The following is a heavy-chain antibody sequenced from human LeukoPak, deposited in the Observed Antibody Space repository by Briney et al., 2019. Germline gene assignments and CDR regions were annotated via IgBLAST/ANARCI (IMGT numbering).Heavy chain of an antibody. D-gene: IGHD3-3*01. CDR3: ARQRRFLALGMDV. CDR1: GGSFSSYY. V-gene: IGHV4-59*08. J-gene: IGHJ6*02. Sequence: PSETLSLTCAAYGGSFSSYYWSWIRQPPGKGLEWIGYIYYSGSTNYNPSLKSRVTISVDTSKNQFSLKLSSVTAADTAVYYCARQRRFLALGMDVWGQGTTVTVSS. CDR2: IYYSGST.